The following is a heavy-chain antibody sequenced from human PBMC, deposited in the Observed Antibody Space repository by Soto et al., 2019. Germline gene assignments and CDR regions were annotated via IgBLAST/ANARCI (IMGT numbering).Heavy chain of an antibody. CDR3: ARTWLAGGTPADAFDI. J-gene: IGHJ3*02. CDR2: IFHTGGT. V-gene: IGHV4-38-2*01. D-gene: IGHD2-15*01. CDR1: ASSISSAYF. Sequence: SETLSLTCAVSASSISSAYFWGWIRQPPGKGLEWIATIFHTGGTHYNPSLKSRVTISVDTSNNQFSLRLNSVTAADTALYFCARTWLAGGTPADAFDIWGQGTMVTVSS.